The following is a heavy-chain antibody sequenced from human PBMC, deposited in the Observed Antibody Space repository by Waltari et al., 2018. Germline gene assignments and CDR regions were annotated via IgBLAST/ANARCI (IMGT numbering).Heavy chain of an antibody. CDR1: GYTFTSYA. CDR2: INAGNGNT. Sequence: QVQLVQSGAEVKKPGASVKVSCKASGYTFTSYAMHWVRQAPGQRLEWMGWINAGNGNTKYSQKFQGRVTITRDTSASTAYMELSSLRSEDTAVYYCARGQIRGFGVVIIDYWGQGTLVTVSS. D-gene: IGHD3-3*01. J-gene: IGHJ4*02. CDR3: ARGQIRGFGVVIIDY. V-gene: IGHV1-3*01.